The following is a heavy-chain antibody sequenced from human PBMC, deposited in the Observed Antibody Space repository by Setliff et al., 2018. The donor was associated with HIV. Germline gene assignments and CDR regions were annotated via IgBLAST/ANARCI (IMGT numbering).Heavy chain of an antibody. CDR2: ITKRADET. CDR1: GFTFGSYS. D-gene: IGHD4-17*01. J-gene: IGHJ2*01. Sequence: GGSLRLSCAASGFTFGSYSMNWVRQAPGKGLEWISYITKRADETHYADSVKGRFSISRDTAKNSLYLQMNSLRAEDTAVYYCARDPYPYFDYGDWYFDLWGRGTLVTVSS. CDR3: ARDPYPYFDYGDWYFDL. V-gene: IGHV3-21*05.